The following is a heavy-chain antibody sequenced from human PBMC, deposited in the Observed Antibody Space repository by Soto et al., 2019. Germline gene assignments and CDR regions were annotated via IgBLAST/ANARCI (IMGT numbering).Heavy chain of an antibody. Sequence: QVQLVQSGAEVKKPGSSVKVSCKASGGTFSSYAISWVRQAPGQGLEWMGGIIPIFGTANYAQKFQGRVTITADESTSTAYMELSSLRSEDTAVYYCATIGYSSSSSYYYYYGMDVWGQGTTVTVSS. J-gene: IGHJ6*02. V-gene: IGHV1-69*12. CDR2: IIPIFGTA. CDR3: ATIGYSSSSSYYYYYGMDV. D-gene: IGHD6-6*01. CDR1: GGTFSSYA.